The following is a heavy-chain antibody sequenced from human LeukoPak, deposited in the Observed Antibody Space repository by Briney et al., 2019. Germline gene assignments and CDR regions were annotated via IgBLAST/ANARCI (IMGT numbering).Heavy chain of an antibody. CDR2: ISSSSSTI. CDR1: GFTFSSYG. D-gene: IGHD7-27*01. V-gene: IGHV3-48*01. CDR3: ARVPRNWGSAYFDY. Sequence: GGSLRLSCAASGFTFSSYGMHWVRQAPGKGLEWVSYISSSSSTIYYADSVKGRFTISRDNAKNSLYLQMNSLRAEDTAVYYCARVPRNWGSAYFDYWGQGTLVTVSS. J-gene: IGHJ4*02.